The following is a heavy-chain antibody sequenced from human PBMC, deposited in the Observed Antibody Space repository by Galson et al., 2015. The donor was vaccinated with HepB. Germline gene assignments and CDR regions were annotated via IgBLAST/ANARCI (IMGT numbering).Heavy chain of an antibody. V-gene: IGHV6-1*01. J-gene: IGHJ5*02. CDR3: ARDWGGLNA. CDR2: TYYRSKWYN. CDR1: GDSVSNNNAA. D-gene: IGHD3-16*01. Sequence: CAISGDSVSNNNAAWNWIRQSPSRGLEWLGRTYYRSKWYNDYLESVRSRISINPDTSKNQFSLQLNSVTPEDTAVYYCARDWGGLNAWGQGTLITVSS.